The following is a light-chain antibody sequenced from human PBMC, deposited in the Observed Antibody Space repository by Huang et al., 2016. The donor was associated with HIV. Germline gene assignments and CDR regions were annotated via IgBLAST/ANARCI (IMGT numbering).Light chain of an antibody. CDR2: ATS. V-gene: IGKV1-39*01. Sequence: DIQMTQSPSSLSSSVGDRVTITCRASKSISTYLNWYQHKTGRAPKLLIYATSSLHSEVPSRFSGSGSGTDFTLTISSLQPEDFASYFCQQSYSSPYTFGQGTKLEI. CDR3: QQSYSSPYT. J-gene: IGKJ2*01. CDR1: KSISTY.